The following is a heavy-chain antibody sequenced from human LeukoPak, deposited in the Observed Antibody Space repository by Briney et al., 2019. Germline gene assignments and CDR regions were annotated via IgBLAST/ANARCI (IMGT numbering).Heavy chain of an antibody. CDR3: ARIGVYYYYGMDV. CDR2: IYYSGST. V-gene: IGHV4-59*08. J-gene: IGHJ6*02. Sequence: KSSETLSLTCAVYGGSFSGYYWSWIRQPPGKGLEWIGYIYYSGSTNYNPSLKSRVTISVDTSKNQFSLKLSSVTAADTAVYYCARIGVYYYYGMDVWGQGTTVTVSS. CDR1: GGSFSGYY.